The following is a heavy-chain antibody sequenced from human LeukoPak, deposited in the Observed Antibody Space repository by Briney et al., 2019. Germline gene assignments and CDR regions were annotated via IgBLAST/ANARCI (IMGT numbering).Heavy chain of an antibody. J-gene: IGHJ4*02. V-gene: IGHV3-30*18. D-gene: IGHD6-19*01. CDR3: AKDPYGSGWYLGYFDY. CDR2: ISYDGSNK. CDR1: GFTFSSYG. Sequence: PGRSLRLSCAASGFTFSSYGMHWVRQAPGKGLEWVAVISYDGSNKYYADSVKGRFTISRDNSKNTLYLQMNSLRAEDTAVYYCAKDPYGSGWYLGYFDYWGQGTLVTVSS.